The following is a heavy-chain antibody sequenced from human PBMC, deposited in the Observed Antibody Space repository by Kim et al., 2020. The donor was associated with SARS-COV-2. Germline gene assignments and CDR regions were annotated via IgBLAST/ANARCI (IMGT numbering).Heavy chain of an antibody. J-gene: IGHJ4*02. CDR2: IYSNGTT. D-gene: IGHD5-12*01. Sequence: SETLSLTCTVSGGSINTYYWSWIRQSPGKGLEWIGYIYSNGTTNYNPSLNSRVTISVDTPKNQFSLRLGSVTAADTAIYHCARGGGGFFFDYWGLGTLVTVSS. V-gene: IGHV4-59*01. CDR1: GGSINTYY. CDR3: ARGGGGFFFDY.